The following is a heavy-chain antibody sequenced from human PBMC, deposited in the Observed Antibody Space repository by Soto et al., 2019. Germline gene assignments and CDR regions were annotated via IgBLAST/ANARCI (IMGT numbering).Heavy chain of an antibody. J-gene: IGHJ4*02. CDR3: ARYAAEVTTFFDQ. CDR1: GFIFNDYY. V-gene: IGHV3-11*06. Sequence: GGSLRLSCAASGFIFNDYYMSWIRQAPGKGLEWLSNISGSSGSKKYADAGKGRFTISRDNAKKSLYLEMHSLRAEDTAMYYCARYAAEVTTFFDQWGQGALVTVSS. CDR2: ISGSSGSK. D-gene: IGHD4-17*01.